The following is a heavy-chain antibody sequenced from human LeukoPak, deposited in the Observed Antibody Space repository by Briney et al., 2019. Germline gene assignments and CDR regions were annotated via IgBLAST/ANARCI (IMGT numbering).Heavy chain of an antibody. CDR1: GYTLTELS. J-gene: IGHJ5*01. CDR3: ARAGSPENEMWFEELCWVDS. Sequence: GASVKVSCKVSGYTLTELSMHWVRQAPGKGLEWMGGFDPEDGETIYAQKFQGRVTMTEDTSTDTAYMEPSSLKSEDTGVYCCARAGSPENEMWFEELCWVDSWGPGTLVIVSS. V-gene: IGHV1-24*01. CDR2: FDPEDGET. D-gene: IGHD3-10*01.